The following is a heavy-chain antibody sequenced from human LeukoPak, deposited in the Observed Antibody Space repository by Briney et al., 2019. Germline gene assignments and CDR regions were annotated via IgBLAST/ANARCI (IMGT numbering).Heavy chain of an antibody. CDR1: GFTFSGYA. CDR3: AKGTLTKTHGISWDPFDY. V-gene: IGHV3-23*01. D-gene: IGHD6-13*01. CDR2: IGGPGFTT. J-gene: IGHJ4*02. Sequence: GGSLRLSCAASGFTFSGYAMSWVRQAPGKGLEWVSAIGGPGFTTVYADSVKGRFTISRDNSQNTLYLQMNSLRAEDTAVYYYAKGTLTKTHGISWDPFDYWGQGTLVTVSS.